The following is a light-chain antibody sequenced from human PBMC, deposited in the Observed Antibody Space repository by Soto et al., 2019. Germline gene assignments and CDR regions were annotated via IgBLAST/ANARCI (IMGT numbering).Light chain of an antibody. CDR2: ENN. Sequence: QSVLTQPPSVSAAPGQKVTISCSGSSSNIGNNYVSWYQQLPGTAPKLLIYENNKRPSGIPDRFSGSKSGTSATLGITGLQTGDEADYYRGTWDSSLSAVLFGGGPLRTVL. CDR1: SSNIGNNY. J-gene: IGLJ2*01. V-gene: IGLV1-51*02. CDR3: GTWDSSLSAVL.